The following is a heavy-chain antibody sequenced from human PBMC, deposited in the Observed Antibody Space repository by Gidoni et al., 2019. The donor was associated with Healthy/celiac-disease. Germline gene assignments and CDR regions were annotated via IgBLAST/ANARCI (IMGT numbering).Heavy chain of an antibody. CDR2: IIPIFGTA. J-gene: IGHJ4*02. D-gene: IGHD5-18*01. V-gene: IGHV1-69*01. CDR3: ARGRGYSYGNFDY. CDR1: GGTFSSYA. Sequence: QVQLVQSGAEVKKPGSSVKVSCQDSGGTFSSYAISWVRQAPGQGLEWMGGIIPIFGTANYAQKFKGRVTMTADESTSTAYMELSSLRSEDTAVYYCARGRGYSYGNFDYWGQGTLVTVSS.